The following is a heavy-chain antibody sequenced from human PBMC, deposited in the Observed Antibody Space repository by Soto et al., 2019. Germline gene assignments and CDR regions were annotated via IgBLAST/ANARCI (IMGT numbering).Heavy chain of an antibody. J-gene: IGHJ4*02. CDR1: GYTFTSYG. Sequence: AQVKVSCKASGYTFTSYGISWLRQAPGQGLEWMGWISAYNGNTNYAQKLQGRVTMTTDTSTSTAYMELRSLRSDDTAVYYCALLWSKYSGYDPDGYWGQGTFVTVSS. CDR2: ISAYNGNT. V-gene: IGHV1-18*01. CDR3: ALLWSKYSGYDPDGY. D-gene: IGHD5-12*01.